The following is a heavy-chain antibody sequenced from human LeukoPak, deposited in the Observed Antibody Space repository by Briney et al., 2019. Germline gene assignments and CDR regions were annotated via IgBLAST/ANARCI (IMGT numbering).Heavy chain of an antibody. CDR2: INEDGSIT. CDR1: GFAFGTYW. V-gene: IGHV3-74*01. J-gene: IGHJ4*02. Sequence: GCALRLSCAVCGFAFGTYWMRWVRQVPGEGLVWVSRINEDGSITNYADSVKGRFSISRDNAKNTLYLQMNSLRAEDTAVYYCGRDLGGRSGYWGQGTLVTVSS. CDR3: GRDLGGRSGY. D-gene: IGHD1-26*01.